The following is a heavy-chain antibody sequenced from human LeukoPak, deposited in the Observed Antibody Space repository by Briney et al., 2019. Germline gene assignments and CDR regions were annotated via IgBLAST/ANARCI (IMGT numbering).Heavy chain of an antibody. D-gene: IGHD4-17*01. CDR3: ARESGAPPLRGLDI. V-gene: IGHV3-48*02. CDR2: IIISSSII. J-gene: IGHJ3*02. Sequence: PGGSLRLSCAASGFTFSNHNMNWVRQAPGKGLEWVSYIIISSSIIYYADSVKGRFTISRDNAKNSLYLQMNSLRDEDTAVYYCARESGAPPLRGLDIWGQGTMVTVSS. CDR1: GFTFSNHN.